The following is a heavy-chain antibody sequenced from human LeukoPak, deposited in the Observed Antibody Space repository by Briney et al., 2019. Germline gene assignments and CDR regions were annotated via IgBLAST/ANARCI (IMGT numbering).Heavy chain of an antibody. CDR3: ARTPSGDYYTTFDY. CDR1: GDSISSGGYY. D-gene: IGHD3-10*01. CDR2: TFTNGST. V-gene: IGHV4-61*02. Sequence: SQTLSLTCTVSGDSISSGGYYWSWIRQPAGKGLEWIGRTFTNGSTNYKPSLKSRVTISVDTSKKQFSLKLSSVTAADTAVYFCARTPSGDYYTTFDYWGQGTLVTVSS. J-gene: IGHJ4*02.